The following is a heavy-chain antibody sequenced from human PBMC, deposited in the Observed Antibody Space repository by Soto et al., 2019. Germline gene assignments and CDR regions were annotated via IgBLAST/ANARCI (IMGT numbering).Heavy chain of an antibody. CDR1: GYTFTSYG. Sequence: ASVKVSCNASGYTFTSYGISLVRQAPGQGLEWMGWISAYNGNTNYAQKLQGRVTMTTDTSTSTAYMELRSLRSDDTAVYYCARDGDLGYCSGGSCYSAWFDPWGQGTLVTVS. CDR3: ARDGDLGYCSGGSCYSAWFDP. D-gene: IGHD2-15*01. CDR2: ISAYNGNT. J-gene: IGHJ5*02. V-gene: IGHV1-18*04.